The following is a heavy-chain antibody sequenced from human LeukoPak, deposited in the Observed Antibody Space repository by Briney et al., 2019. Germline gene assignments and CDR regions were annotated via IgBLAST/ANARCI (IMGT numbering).Heavy chain of an antibody. Sequence: ASVKVSCKASGYTFTSYYMHWVRQAPGQGLEWMGRIIPIFGTANYAQKFQGRVTITTDESTSTAYMELSSLRSEDTAVYYCAREGTTVTTPDYWGQGTLVTVSS. CDR3: AREGTTVTTPDY. CDR1: GYTFTSYY. V-gene: IGHV1-69*05. CDR2: IIPIFGTA. J-gene: IGHJ4*02. D-gene: IGHD4-17*01.